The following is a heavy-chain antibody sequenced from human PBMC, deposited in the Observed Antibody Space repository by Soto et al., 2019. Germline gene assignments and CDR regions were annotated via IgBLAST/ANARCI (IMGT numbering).Heavy chain of an antibody. D-gene: IGHD2-21*01. J-gene: IGHJ4*02. V-gene: IGHV3-21*01. CDR1: GFTFGSYS. Sequence: EVQLVESGGGLVKPGGSLRLSCAASGFTFGSYSMTWVRQAPGKGLEWVSSIDSSRTYIYYADSVKGRFTISRDNAKNSLYLQMNSLRVEDTAVYYCARRAVIEYYVDYWGQGTLVTVSS. CDR2: IDSSRTYI. CDR3: ARRAVIEYYVDY.